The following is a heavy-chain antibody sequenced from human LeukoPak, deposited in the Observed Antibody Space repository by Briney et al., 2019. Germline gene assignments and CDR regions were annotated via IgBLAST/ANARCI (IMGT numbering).Heavy chain of an antibody. D-gene: IGHD2-2*01. CDR1: GYTLTELS. Sequence: ASVKVSCTVSGYTLTELSMHWVRQAPGKGLEWMGGFDPEDGETIYAQKFQGGVTMTEDTSTDTAYMELSSLRSEDTAVYYCATVAVEVTSRPYYYYYMDVWGKGTTVTVSS. J-gene: IGHJ6*03. V-gene: IGHV1-24*01. CDR3: ATVAVEVTSRPYYYYYMDV. CDR2: FDPEDGET.